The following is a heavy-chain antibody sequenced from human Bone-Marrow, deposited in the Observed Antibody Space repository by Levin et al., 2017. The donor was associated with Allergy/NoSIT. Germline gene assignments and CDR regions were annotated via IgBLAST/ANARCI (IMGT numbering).Heavy chain of an antibody. Sequence: VASVKVSCKASGYRFTSYAMNWVRQAPGQGLEWMGWIKTNTGTPTYAQGFTGRFVFSLDTSVSTAYLQISSLKAEDSAIYYCFLIPSVGTTYHYYGRDVWGQGTTVTVSS. CDR1: GYRFTSYA. V-gene: IGHV7-4-1*02. CDR2: IKTNTGTP. J-gene: IGHJ6*02. D-gene: IGHD1-1*01. CDR3: FLIPSVGTTYHYYGRDV.